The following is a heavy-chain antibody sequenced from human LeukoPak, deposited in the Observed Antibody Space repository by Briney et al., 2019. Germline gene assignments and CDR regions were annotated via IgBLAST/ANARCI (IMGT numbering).Heavy chain of an antibody. V-gene: IGHV4-34*01. D-gene: IGHD3-3*01. CDR1: GGSFSGYY. CDR3: ARGRPYYDFWSGYQTLFDY. Sequence: SETLSLTCAVYGGSFSGYYWSWIRQPPGKGLEWIGEINHSGSTNYNPSLKSRVTISVDTSKNQFSLKLSSVTAADTAVYYCARGRPYYDFWSGYQTLFDYWGRGTLVTVSS. CDR2: INHSGST. J-gene: IGHJ4*02.